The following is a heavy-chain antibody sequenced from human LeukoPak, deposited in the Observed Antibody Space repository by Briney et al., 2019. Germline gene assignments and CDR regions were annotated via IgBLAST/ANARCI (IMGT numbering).Heavy chain of an antibody. V-gene: IGHV4-34*01. CDR2: INHSGST. J-gene: IGHJ6*02. D-gene: IGHD3-10*01. CDR3: AGSMVRGVITFGRAPSNYYGMDV. Sequence: SETLSLTCAVYGGSFSGYYWSWIRQPPGKGLEWIGEINHSGSTNYNPSLKSRVTISVDTSKNQFSLKLSSVTAADTAVYYCAGSMVRGVITFGRAPSNYYGMDVWGQGTTVTVSS. CDR1: GGSFSGYY.